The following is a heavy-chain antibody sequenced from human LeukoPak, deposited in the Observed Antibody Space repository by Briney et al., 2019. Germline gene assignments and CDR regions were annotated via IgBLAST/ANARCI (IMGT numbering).Heavy chain of an antibody. J-gene: IGHJ5*02. D-gene: IGHD3-22*01. CDR1: GGSFSGYY. CDR2: INHSGTT. Sequence: SETLSLTCAVYGGSFSGYYWSWIRQPPGKGLEWIGEINHSGTTNYNPSLKSRVTISVDTSKNQFSLKLSSVTAADTAVYYCARGQRGYYDSSGYYFAWGQGTLVTVSS. V-gene: IGHV4-34*01. CDR3: ARGQRGYYDSSGYYFA.